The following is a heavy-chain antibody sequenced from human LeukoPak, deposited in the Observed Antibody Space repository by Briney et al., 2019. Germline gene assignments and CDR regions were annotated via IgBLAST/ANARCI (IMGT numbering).Heavy chain of an antibody. CDR1: GFTFTSYA. Sequence: ASVKVSCKASGFTFTSYAMHWVRQAPGQRFEWMGWINAGTGDTNYAQKLQGRVTMTTDTSTSTAYMELRSLRSDDTAVYYCARGSAYSSRNYYYYGMDVWGQGTTVTVSS. V-gene: IGHV1-3*01. CDR3: ARGSAYSSRNYYYYGMDV. J-gene: IGHJ6*02. D-gene: IGHD6-13*01. CDR2: INAGTGDT.